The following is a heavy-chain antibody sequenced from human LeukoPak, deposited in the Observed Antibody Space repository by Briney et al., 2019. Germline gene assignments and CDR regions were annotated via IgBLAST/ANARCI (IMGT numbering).Heavy chain of an antibody. J-gene: IGHJ3*02. CDR2: IYTSGST. Sequence: SETLSLTCTVSGGSISSYYWSWIRQPAGKGLEWIGRIYTSGSTNYNPSLKSRVTMSVDTSKNQFSLKLSSVTAADTAVYYCARDQRVPYSSSWYGAFDIWGQGTMVTVSS. D-gene: IGHD6-13*01. CDR3: ARDQRVPYSSSWYGAFDI. V-gene: IGHV4-4*07. CDR1: GGSISSYY.